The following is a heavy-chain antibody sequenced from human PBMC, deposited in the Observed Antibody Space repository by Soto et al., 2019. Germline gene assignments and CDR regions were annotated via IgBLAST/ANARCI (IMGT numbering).Heavy chain of an antibody. Sequence: QVQLVQSGAEVKKPGSSVKVSCKASGGTFSSYAISWVRQAPGQGLEWMGGIIPIFGTANYAQKFQGRVTITADESTSTAYMELSSLRSEDTAVYYCAKIEGPTGNYYDSSGYYYVWGQGTLVTVSS. CDR1: GGTFSSYA. J-gene: IGHJ4*02. V-gene: IGHV1-69*01. CDR2: IIPIFGTA. CDR3: AKIEGPTGNYYDSSGYYYV. D-gene: IGHD3-22*01.